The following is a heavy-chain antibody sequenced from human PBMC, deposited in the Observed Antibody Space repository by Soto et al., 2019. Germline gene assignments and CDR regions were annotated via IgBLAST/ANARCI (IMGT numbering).Heavy chain of an antibody. Sequence: HPGGSLRLSCAASGFTVSSNYMSWVRQAPGKGLEWVSVIYSGGSTYYADSVKGRFTISRDNSKNTLYLQMNSLRAEDTAVYYCARGSYDFWSGYLPSYYYYGMDVWGQGTTVTVSS. CDR1: GFTVSSNY. CDR2: IYSGGST. CDR3: ARGSYDFWSGYLPSYYYYGMDV. D-gene: IGHD3-3*01. V-gene: IGHV3-53*01. J-gene: IGHJ6*02.